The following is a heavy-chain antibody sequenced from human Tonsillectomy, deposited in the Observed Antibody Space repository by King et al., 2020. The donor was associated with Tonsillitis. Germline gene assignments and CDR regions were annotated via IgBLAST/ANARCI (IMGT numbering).Heavy chain of an antibody. V-gene: IGHV3-9*01. D-gene: IGHD3-10*01. CDR1: GFTFDDYG. Sequence: VQLVESGGGLVQPGRSLRLSCAASGFTFDDYGMHWVRQAPGKGLEWVSGIIWSSGSIGYADSLKGRFTISRDNAKNSLYLQMTSLRAEDTALYYCAKKAYYYGSGSPRDWYFDLWGRGTLVTVSS. CDR2: IIWSSGSI. J-gene: IGHJ2*01. CDR3: AKKAYYYGSGSPRDWYFDL.